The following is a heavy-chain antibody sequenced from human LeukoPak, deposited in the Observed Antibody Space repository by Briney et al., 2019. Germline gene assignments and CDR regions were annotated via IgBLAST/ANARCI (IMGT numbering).Heavy chain of an antibody. V-gene: IGHV1-2*02. J-gene: IGHJ6*03. CDR2: INPNSGGT. CDR1: GYTFTGYY. CDR3: ATARYCSSTSCHRNYYYYYMDV. D-gene: IGHD2-2*01. Sequence: ASVKVSCKASGYTFTGYYMHWVRQAPGQGLEWMGWINPNSGGTNYAQKFQGRVTMTRDTSISTAYMELSRLRSDDTAVYYCATARYCSSTSCHRNYYYYYMDVWGKGTTVTVSS.